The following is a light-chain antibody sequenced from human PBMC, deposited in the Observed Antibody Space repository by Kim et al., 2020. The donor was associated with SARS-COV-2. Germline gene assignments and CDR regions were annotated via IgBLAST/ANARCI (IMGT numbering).Light chain of an antibody. V-gene: IGKV1-5*03. CDR3: QQYRSYVWT. CDR2: EAS. Sequence: ASVGDRVTITCRASQSMSGLLAWYQQKPGKAPKLLIDEASTLKTGVPSRFSGSGSGTEFTLTISSLQADDFATYYCQQYRSYVWTFGQGTKVDIK. CDR1: QSMSGL. J-gene: IGKJ1*01.